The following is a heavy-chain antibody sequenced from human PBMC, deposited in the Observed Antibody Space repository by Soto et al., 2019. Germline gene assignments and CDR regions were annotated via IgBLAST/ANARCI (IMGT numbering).Heavy chain of an antibody. J-gene: IGHJ6*03. CDR3: ARVWWGLLLGYYYYYMDV. D-gene: IGHD2-15*01. V-gene: IGHV3-66*01. Sequence: EVQLVESGGGLVQPGGSLRLSCAASGFTVSSNYMSWVRQAPGKGLEWVSVIYSAGSTYYADSVKGRFTISRDNTKNTLYLQMTGMRAEDTAVYYCARVWWGLLLGYYYYYMDVWGKGTTVTVSS. CDR2: IYSAGST. CDR1: GFTVSSNY.